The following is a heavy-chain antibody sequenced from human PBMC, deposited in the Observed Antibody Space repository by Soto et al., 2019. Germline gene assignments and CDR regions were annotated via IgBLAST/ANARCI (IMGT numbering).Heavy chain of an antibody. J-gene: IGHJ6*02. V-gene: IGHV1-3*01. CDR2: INVANGNT. CDR3: ARFIGGAYGMDV. D-gene: IGHD2-15*01. Sequence: QVQLVQSGAEVKKPGASVKVSCKASGYTFTSYAMHWVRQAPGQRLEWMGWINVANGNTKYSQKFQGRVTITRDTSASTAYMELSSLRSEDTAVYYCARFIGGAYGMDVRGQGTTVTVSS. CDR1: GYTFTSYA.